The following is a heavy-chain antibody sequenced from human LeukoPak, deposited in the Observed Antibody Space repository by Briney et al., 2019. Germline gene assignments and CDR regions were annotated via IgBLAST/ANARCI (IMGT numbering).Heavy chain of an antibody. V-gene: IGHV1-69*06. Sequence: SVKVSCKASGGTFSSYAISWVRQAPGQGLEWMGGIIPIFGTTNYAQKFQDRVTITADKSTSTAYMELSSLRSEDTAVYYCARITAGGIAAAGGFDPWGQGTLVTVSS. CDR2: IIPIFGTT. J-gene: IGHJ5*02. CDR1: GGTFSSYA. D-gene: IGHD6-13*01. CDR3: ARITAGGIAAAGGFDP.